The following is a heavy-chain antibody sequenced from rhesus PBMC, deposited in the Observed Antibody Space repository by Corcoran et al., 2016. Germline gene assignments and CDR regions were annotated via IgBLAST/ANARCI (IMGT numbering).Heavy chain of an antibody. V-gene: IGHV4-169*01. CDR2: IYGSGSST. CDR3: ARQGAWYFDL. J-gene: IGHJ2*01. CDR1: GGSISSSY. Sequence: QVKLQESGPGLVKPSETLSVTCAVSGGSISSSYWRWIRPAPGKGLEWIGDIYGSGSSTNYNPSLKSRVTLSVDTSKNQLSLKLSSVTAADTAVYYCARQGAWYFDLWGPGTPITISS.